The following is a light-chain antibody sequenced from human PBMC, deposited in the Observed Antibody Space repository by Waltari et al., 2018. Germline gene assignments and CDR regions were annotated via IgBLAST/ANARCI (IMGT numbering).Light chain of an antibody. CDR1: NNL. CDR3: CSYEPFNRV. Sequence: QSALTQPAPVSGSPGQSITISSSGTNNLVSWYQQFPGNVPKLVIYATTERPSGVSHRFSGSKSGDTASLTISGLQPGDEADYYCCSYEPFNRVFGGGTKLTVL. V-gene: IGLV2-23*01. J-gene: IGLJ3*02. CDR2: ATT.